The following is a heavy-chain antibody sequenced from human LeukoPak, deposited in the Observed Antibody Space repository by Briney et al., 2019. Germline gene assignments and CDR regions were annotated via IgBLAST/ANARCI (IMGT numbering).Heavy chain of an antibody. CDR1: GDGVSSNS. V-gene: IGHV6-1*01. D-gene: IGHD6-19*01. Sequence: SQTLSLTCAIFGDGVSSNSWNWIRQSPSRGLEWLGRTYYKSKWFRDYAVSVKSRITINPDTSKNQFSLQLNSVTPEDTAVYYCARDYDSVAGMDPQFFDYWGQGTLVTVSS. CDR3: ARDYDSVAGMDPQFFDY. CDR2: TYYKSKWFR. J-gene: IGHJ4*02.